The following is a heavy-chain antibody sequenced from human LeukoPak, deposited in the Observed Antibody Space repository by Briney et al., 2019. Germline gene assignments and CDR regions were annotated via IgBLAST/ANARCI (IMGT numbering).Heavy chain of an antibody. Sequence: GGSLRLSCAASGFTFSDYYMSWVRQAPGKGLEWVSAIRGGGGGTYYADSVKGRFTISRDNSKSTLYLQMNSLRAEDTAIYFCAKVLKNGYDYYGMDVWGQGTTVTVSS. CDR2: IRGGGGGT. V-gene: IGHV3-23*01. D-gene: IGHD3-22*01. CDR1: GFTFSDYY. CDR3: AKVLKNGYDYYGMDV. J-gene: IGHJ6*02.